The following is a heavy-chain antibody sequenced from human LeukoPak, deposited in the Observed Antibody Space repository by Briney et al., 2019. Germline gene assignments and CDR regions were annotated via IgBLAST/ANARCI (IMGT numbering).Heavy chain of an antibody. D-gene: IGHD3-10*01. V-gene: IGHV3-7*01. Sequence: PGGSLRLSCAASGFTFTSYWMSWVRQAPGKGLAWVANINQDGSEKYYVDSVKGRFTISRDNARNSLHLQMNSLRAEGTAVYYCVRDSSTPDYWGQGALVTVSS. CDR1: GFTFTSYW. CDR2: INQDGSEK. J-gene: IGHJ4*02. CDR3: VRDSSTPDY.